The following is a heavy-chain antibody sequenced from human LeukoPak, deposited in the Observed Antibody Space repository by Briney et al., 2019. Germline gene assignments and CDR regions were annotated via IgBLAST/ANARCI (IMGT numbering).Heavy chain of an antibody. CDR2: ISGSGGNT. V-gene: IGHV3-23*01. D-gene: IGHD2-21*01. CDR3: AKGFVVVVSATQSSWFDP. CDR1: GFTFSSYG. J-gene: IGHJ5*02. Sequence: GGSLRLSCAASGFTFSSYGMSWVRQAPGKGLEWVSAISGSGGNTYYADSVKGRFTISRDNSKNTLYLQMNSLRAEGTVVYYCAKGFVVVVSATQSSWFDPWGQGTLVSVSS.